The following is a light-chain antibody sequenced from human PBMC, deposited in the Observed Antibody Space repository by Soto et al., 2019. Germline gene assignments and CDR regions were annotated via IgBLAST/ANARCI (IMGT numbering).Light chain of an antibody. Sequence: DIQMTQSPSTQSASVGDRVTITGRVSQSISSWLAWYQQKPGKAPKLLIYKASSLESGVPSRFSGSGSGTEFTLTISSLQPDDFATYYCQQYNSYWTFGQGTKVEIK. CDR2: KAS. CDR1: QSISSW. V-gene: IGKV1-5*03. J-gene: IGKJ1*01. CDR3: QQYNSYWT.